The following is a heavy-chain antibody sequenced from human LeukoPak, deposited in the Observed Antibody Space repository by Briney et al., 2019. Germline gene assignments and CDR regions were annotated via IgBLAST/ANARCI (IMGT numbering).Heavy chain of an antibody. CDR3: ASYSSSSILDY. Sequence: PSETLSLTCTVSGGSISGYYWSWIRQPPGKGLEWIGEINHSGSTNYNPSLKSRVTISVDTSKNQFSLKLSSVTAADTAVYYCASYSSSSILDYWGQGTLVTVSS. CDR2: INHSGST. CDR1: GGSISGYY. V-gene: IGHV4-34*01. J-gene: IGHJ4*02. D-gene: IGHD6-6*01.